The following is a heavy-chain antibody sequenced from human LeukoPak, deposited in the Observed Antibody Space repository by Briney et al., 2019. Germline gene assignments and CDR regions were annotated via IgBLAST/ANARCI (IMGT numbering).Heavy chain of an antibody. CDR1: GGSFSGYY. CDR3: ARGLSAAAGMQENFDY. V-gene: IGHV4-34*01. CDR2: INHSGST. J-gene: IGHJ4*02. Sequence: SETLSLTCAVYGGSFSGYYWSWIRQPPGKGLEWIGEINHSGSTNYSPSLKSRVTISVDTSKNQFSLKLSSVTAADTAVNYCARGLSAAAGMQENFDYWGQGTLVTVSS. D-gene: IGHD6-13*01.